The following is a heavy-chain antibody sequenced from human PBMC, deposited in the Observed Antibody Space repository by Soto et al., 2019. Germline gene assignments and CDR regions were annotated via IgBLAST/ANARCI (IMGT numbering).Heavy chain of an antibody. CDR3: AKGGGGDCLYYYYYGMDV. CDR1: GFTFDDYA. V-gene: IGHV3-9*01. J-gene: IGHJ6*02. CDR2: ISWMSGSI. Sequence: EVQLVESGGGLVQPGRSLRLSCAASGFTFDDYAMHWVRQAPGKGLEWVSGISWMSGSIGYADSVKGRFTISRDNDKNSQYLQMNSLRAEDTALYYCAKGGGGDCLYYYYYGMDVWGQGTTVTVSS. D-gene: IGHD2-21*02.